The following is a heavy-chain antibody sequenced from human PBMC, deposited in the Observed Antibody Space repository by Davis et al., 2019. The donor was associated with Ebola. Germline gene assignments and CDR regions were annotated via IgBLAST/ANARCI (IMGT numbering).Heavy chain of an antibody. CDR2: ISSSSSTI. D-gene: IGHD6-13*01. Sequence: GESLKISCAASGFTFSSYSMNWVRQAPGKRLEWVSYISSSSSTIYYADSVKGRFTISRDNAKNSLYLQMNSLRDEDTAVYYCARAPAAADDAFDIWGQGTMVTVSS. V-gene: IGHV3-48*02. CDR3: ARAPAAADDAFDI. CDR1: GFTFSSYS. J-gene: IGHJ3*02.